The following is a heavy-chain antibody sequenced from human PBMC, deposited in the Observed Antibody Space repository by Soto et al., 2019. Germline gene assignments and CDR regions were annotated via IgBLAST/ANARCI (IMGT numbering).Heavy chain of an antibody. D-gene: IGHD2-8*02. CDR2: INHSGST. CDR3: ARNKITGLVDY. J-gene: IGHJ4*02. Sequence: QVQLQQWGAGLLKPSETLSLTCAVYGGSFSGYYWTWIRQPPGTGLEWIGEINHSGSTNYNPSLNSRVTISGDTSKNQFSLKLTPVTAADTAVYYCARNKITGLVDYWGQGTLVTVSS. V-gene: IGHV4-34*01. CDR1: GGSFSGYY.